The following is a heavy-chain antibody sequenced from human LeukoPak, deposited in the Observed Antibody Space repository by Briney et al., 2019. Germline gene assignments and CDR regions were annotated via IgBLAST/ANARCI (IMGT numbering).Heavy chain of an antibody. D-gene: IGHD5-18*01. CDR3: AKGDKQLWPGVPYYYYYMDV. J-gene: IGHJ6*03. V-gene: IGHV3-30*18. CDR1: GFTFSSYG. CDR2: ISYDGSNK. Sequence: PGGSLRLSCAASGFTFSSYGMHWVRQAPGKGLEWVAVISYDGSNKYYADSVKGRFTISRDNSKNTLYLQMNSLRAEDTAVYYCAKGDKQLWPGVPYYYYYMDVWGKGTTVTVSS.